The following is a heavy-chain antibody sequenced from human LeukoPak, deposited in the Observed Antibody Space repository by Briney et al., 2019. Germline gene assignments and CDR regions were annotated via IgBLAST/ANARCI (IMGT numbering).Heavy chain of an antibody. J-gene: IGHJ4*02. CDR1: GGFISSSSYY. V-gene: IGHV4-61*01. D-gene: IGHD3-22*01. CDR3: AGGRGYYYDSSAF. CDR2: IYYSGST. Sequence: SETLSLTCTVSGGFISSSSYYWSWIRQPPGKGLEWIGYIYYSGSTNYNPSLKSRVTISVDTSKNQFSLKLSSVTAADTAVYYCAGGRGYYYDSSAFWGQGTLVTVSS.